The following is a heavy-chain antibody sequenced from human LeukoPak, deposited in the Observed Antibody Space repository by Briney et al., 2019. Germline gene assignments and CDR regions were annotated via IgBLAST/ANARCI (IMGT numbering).Heavy chain of an antibody. CDR1: GYTFTGYY. CDR2: INPNSGGS. Sequence: ASVKVSCKASGYTFTGYYMHWVRQAPGQGLEWMGWINPNSGGSNYAQKFQGRVTMTRDTSISTAYMELSRLRSDDTAVYCCARERSSGSYFSYWGQGTLVTVSS. J-gene: IGHJ4*02. CDR3: ARERSSGSYFSY. V-gene: IGHV1-2*02. D-gene: IGHD1-26*01.